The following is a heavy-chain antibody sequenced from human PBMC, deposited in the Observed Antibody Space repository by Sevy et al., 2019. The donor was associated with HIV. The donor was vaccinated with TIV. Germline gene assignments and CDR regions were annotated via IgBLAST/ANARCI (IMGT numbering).Heavy chain of an antibody. CDR3: AKGGGYSYGYRWYFDY. V-gene: IGHV3-23*01. J-gene: IGHJ4*02. CDR1: GFTFSSYA. D-gene: IGHD5-18*01. CDR2: ISGSGGST. Sequence: GGSLRLSCAASGFTFSSYAMSWVRQAPGKGLEWVSAISGSGGSTYYADSVKGRFTISRDNSKNTLYLQMNGLRAEDTAGYYCAKGGGYSYGYRWYFDYWGQGTLVTVSS.